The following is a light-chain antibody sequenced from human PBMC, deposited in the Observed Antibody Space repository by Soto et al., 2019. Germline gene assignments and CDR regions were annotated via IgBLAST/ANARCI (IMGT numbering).Light chain of an antibody. CDR3: QQYNSWPPLT. CDR2: GAS. Sequence: EIVMTQSPAPLSVSPGERATLSCRASQSVSSNLAWYQQKPGQAPRLLIYGASTRATGIPARFSGSGSGTEFTLTISSLQSEDLAVYYCQQYNSWPPLTFGGGTKVEIK. J-gene: IGKJ4*01. V-gene: IGKV3-15*01. CDR1: QSVSSN.